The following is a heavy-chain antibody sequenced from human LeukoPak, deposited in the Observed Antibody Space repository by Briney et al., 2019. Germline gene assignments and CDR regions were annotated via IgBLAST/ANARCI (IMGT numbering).Heavy chain of an antibody. CDR3: AKDGLFGVVTPYYYYYMDV. CDR2: ISWDGGST. V-gene: IGHV3-43D*04. Sequence: GGSLRLSCAASGFTFDDYAMHWVRQAPGKGLELVSLISWDGGSTYYADSVKGRFTVSRDNSKKSLYLQMNSLRAEDTALYYCAKDGLFGVVTPYYYYYMDVWGKGTTVTVSS. J-gene: IGHJ6*03. D-gene: IGHD3-3*01. CDR1: GFTFDDYA.